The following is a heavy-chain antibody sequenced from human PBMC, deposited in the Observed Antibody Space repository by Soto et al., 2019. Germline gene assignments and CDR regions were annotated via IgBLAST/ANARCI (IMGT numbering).Heavy chain of an antibody. CDR1: GGTISSCGFY. D-gene: IGHD2-2*01. V-gene: IGHV4-31*11. CDR3: ARDRVPAATAIYYYYYGMDV. CDR2: IYYSGST. Sequence: LYLTCAVSGGTISSCGFYWSWIRQHPGKGLEWIGYIYYSGSTYYNPSLKSRVTISVDTSKNQFSLKLSSVTAADTAVYYCARDRVPAATAIYYYYYGMDVWGQGTTVTVSS. J-gene: IGHJ6*02.